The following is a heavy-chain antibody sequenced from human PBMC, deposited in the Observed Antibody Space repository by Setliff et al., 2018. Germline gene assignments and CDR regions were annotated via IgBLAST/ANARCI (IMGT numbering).Heavy chain of an antibody. CDR1: GYIFNTFG. J-gene: IGHJ6*03. CDR2: IIPMSGPA. Sequence: AASVKVSCKASGYIFNTFGINWMRRAPGQGLEWMGGIIPMSGPANYAQKFQGRVTITADESTSTAYMELSSLRSEDTAVYYCASGTYNFWSGYAFPYYYYYYMDVWGKGTTVTVSS. V-gene: IGHV1-69*13. CDR3: ASGTYNFWSGYAFPYYYYYYMDV. D-gene: IGHD3-3*01.